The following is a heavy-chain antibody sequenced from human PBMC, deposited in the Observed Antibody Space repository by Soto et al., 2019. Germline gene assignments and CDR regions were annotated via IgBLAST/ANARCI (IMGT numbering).Heavy chain of an antibody. CDR1: GESISSGGYY. D-gene: IGHD6-6*01. V-gene: IGHV4-31*03. Sequence: QVQLQESGPGLVKPSQTLSLTCNVSGESISSGGYYWSWIRHHPGKGLEWIGYIYDSESAYYNPSLKSRVXXXTXXSKNHFAMRLSSVTGADTAVYYCARASSSSSAADYWGQGTLVTVSS. CDR2: IYDSESA. CDR3: ARASSSSSAADY. J-gene: IGHJ4*02.